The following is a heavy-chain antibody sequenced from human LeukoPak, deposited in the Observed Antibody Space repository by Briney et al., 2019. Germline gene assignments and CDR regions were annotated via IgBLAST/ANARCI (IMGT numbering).Heavy chain of an antibody. D-gene: IGHD5-18*01. CDR3: AKDRYSYAWDYFDY. J-gene: IGHJ4*02. CDR1: GFTFNGYA. V-gene: IGHV3-23*01. CDR2: ISASGATT. Sequence: PGGSLRLSCAASGFTFNGYAMNWVRQAPGKGLEWVSVISASGATTDYADSVKGRFTISRDNSKNTLYLQMSSLRAEDTAVYYCAKDRYSYAWDYFDYWGQGTLVTVSS.